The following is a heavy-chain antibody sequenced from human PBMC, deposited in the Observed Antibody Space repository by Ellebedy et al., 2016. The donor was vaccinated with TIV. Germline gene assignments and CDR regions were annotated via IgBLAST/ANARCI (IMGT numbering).Heavy chain of an antibody. J-gene: IGHJ3*02. V-gene: IGHV3-64D*09. CDR2: ISNNGGTT. CDR3: AKGIRGGNYPDAFDI. CDR1: GFTFSDYA. Sequence: GESLKISCSASGFTFSDYAMHWVRQAPGTGLEYVLVISNNGGTTFYADSVKGRFTISRDNSKNTLYLQMSSLRAGDTAVYYCAKGIRGGNYPDAFDIWGQGTLVTVSS. D-gene: IGHD1-26*01.